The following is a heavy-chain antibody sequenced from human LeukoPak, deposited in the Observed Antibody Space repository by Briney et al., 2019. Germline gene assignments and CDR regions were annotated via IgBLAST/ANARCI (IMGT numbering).Heavy chain of an antibody. CDR2: IYYSGST. D-gene: IGHD3-10*01. J-gene: IGHJ4*02. CDR3: ARERSGGSGSYYSDY. Sequence: KPSETLSLTCTVSGGSISSSSYYWGWIRQPPGKGLEWIGSIYYSGSTYYNPSLKSRVTISVDTSKNQFSLKLSSVTAADTAVYYCARERSGGSGSYYSDYWGQGTLVTVSS. V-gene: IGHV4-39*07. CDR1: GGSISSSSYY.